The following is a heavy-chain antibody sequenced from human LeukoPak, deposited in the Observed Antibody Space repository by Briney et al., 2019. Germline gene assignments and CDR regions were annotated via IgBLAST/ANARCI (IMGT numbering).Heavy chain of an antibody. CDR3: AKAAFRDGYNSDYFDY. Sequence: SLRLSCAASGFTFDDYAMHWVRQAPGKGLEWGSGISWNSGSIGYAGSVKGRFTISRDNAKNSLYLQMNSLRAEDTALYYCAKAAFRDGYNSDYFDYWGRGTLVTVSS. V-gene: IGHV3-9*01. J-gene: IGHJ4*02. CDR2: ISWNSGSI. D-gene: IGHD5-24*01. CDR1: GFTFDDYA.